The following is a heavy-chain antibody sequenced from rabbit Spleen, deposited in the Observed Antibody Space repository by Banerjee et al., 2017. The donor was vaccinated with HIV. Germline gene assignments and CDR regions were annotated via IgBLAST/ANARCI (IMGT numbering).Heavy chain of an antibody. V-gene: IGHV1S45*01. J-gene: IGHJ4*01. Sequence: QEQLEESGGGLVKPEGSLTLTCKASGVSFSAKDVMCWVRQAPGKGLEWIACIDTGSSGFTYFASWAKGRFTISKTSSTTVTLQMTSLTAADTAIYFCARDQGYSYTFATGDFDLWGPGTLVTVS. CDR3: ARDQGYSYTFATGDFDL. CDR2: IDTGSSGFT. D-gene: IGHD6-1*01. CDR1: GVSFSAKDV.